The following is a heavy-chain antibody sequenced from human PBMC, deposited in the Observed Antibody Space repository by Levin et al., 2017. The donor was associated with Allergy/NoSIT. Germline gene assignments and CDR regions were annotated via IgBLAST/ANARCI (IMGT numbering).Heavy chain of an antibody. Sequence: GGEISSEEGRGSRQSPGKGREGRGEGEERGSINYNPSLKSRVTISVDTSKNQFSLRLSSVTAADTAVYYCARPGLSGYSYGFDYWGQGTLVTVSS. V-gene: IGHV4-59*08. CDR1: GGEISSEE. CDR3: ARPGLSGYSYGFDY. J-gene: IGHJ4*02. D-gene: IGHD5-18*01. CDR2: GEERGSI.